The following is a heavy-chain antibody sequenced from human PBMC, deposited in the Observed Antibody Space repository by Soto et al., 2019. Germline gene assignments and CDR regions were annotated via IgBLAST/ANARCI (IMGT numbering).Heavy chain of an antibody. CDR3: TSGSTSTKNY. D-gene: IGHD6-6*01. J-gene: IGHJ4*02. Sequence: EVQLVESGGGLVKPGGSLRLSCAASGFTFSNAWLSWVRQAPGKGLEWVGRIKSKTDGGTTDYTAHVKGRFTISRDDSKNTLYLQMNSLKTEDTAVYYCTSGSTSTKNYWGQGALVAVSS. V-gene: IGHV3-15*01. CDR1: GFTFSNAW. CDR2: IKSKTDGGTT.